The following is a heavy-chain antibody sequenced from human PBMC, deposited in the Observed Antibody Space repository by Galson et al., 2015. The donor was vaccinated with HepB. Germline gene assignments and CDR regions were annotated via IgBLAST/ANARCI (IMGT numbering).Heavy chain of an antibody. CDR2: IDPSDSYT. CDR1: GYSFTSYW. D-gene: IGHD3-22*01. V-gene: IGHV5-10-1*01. Sequence: QSGAEVKKPGESLKISCKGSGYSFTSYWISWVRQMPGKGLEWMGRIDPSDSYTNYSPSFQGHVTISADKSISTAYLQWSSLKASDTAMYYCARHYDSSGRNWYFDLWGPGTLVSVSS. CDR3: ARHYDSSGRNWYFDL. J-gene: IGHJ2*01.